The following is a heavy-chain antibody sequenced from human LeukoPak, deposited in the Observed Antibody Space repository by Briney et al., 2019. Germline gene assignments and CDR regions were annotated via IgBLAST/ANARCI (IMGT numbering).Heavy chain of an antibody. V-gene: IGHV3-7*01. D-gene: IGHD2-15*01. Sequence: GGSLRLSCTDSGFTFSRYSMSWVRQAPGKGLEWVANINQDGSEKYSVDSVKGRFTISRDNVKNSLYLQMNSLRAEDTAVYYCASSLSRCSGGSCYPYYFDYWGQGTLVTVSS. J-gene: IGHJ4*02. CDR2: INQDGSEK. CDR3: ASSLSRCSGGSCYPYYFDY. CDR1: GFTFSRYS.